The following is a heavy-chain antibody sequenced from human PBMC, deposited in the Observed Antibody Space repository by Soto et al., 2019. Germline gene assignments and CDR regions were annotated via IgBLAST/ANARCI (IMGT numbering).Heavy chain of an antibody. CDR3: ARFSGGPRDYYYYYGMDV. CDR2: INHSGST. Sequence: SETLSLTCAVYGGSFSGYYWSWIRQPPGKGLEWIGEINHSGSTNYNPSLKSRVTISVDTSKNQFSLKLSSVTAADPAVYYCARFSGGPRDYYYYYGMDVWGQGTTVTVSS. CDR1: GGSFSGYY. J-gene: IGHJ6*02. V-gene: IGHV4-34*01. D-gene: IGHD6-19*01.